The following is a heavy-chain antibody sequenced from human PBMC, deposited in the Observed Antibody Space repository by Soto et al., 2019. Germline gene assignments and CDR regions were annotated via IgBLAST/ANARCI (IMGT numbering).Heavy chain of an antibody. Sequence: QVQLVQSGAEVKKPGSSVKVSCKASGGTFSSYAISWVRQAPGQGLEWMGGIIPISGTANYAQKYQGRVTITADESTNTANMELSSQRYEDTAVYYCAKSQGSSTSLEIYYYYYYGMDVWGQGTTVTVSS. CDR2: IIPISGTA. CDR3: AKSQGSSTSLEIYYYYYYGMDV. D-gene: IGHD2-2*01. V-gene: IGHV1-69*01. CDR1: GGTFSSYA. J-gene: IGHJ6*02.